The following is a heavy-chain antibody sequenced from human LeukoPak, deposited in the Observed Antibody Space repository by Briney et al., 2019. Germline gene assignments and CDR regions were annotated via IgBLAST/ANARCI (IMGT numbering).Heavy chain of an antibody. J-gene: IGHJ4*02. D-gene: IGHD3-22*01. CDR3: ARRHYYDSSGYYDY. CDR1: GGTFSSYA. Sequence: ASVTVSCKASGGTFSSYAISWVRQAPGQGPEWMGGIIPIFGTANYAQKFQGRVTITADESTSTAYMELSSLRSEDTAVYYCARRHYYDSSGYYDYWGQGTLVTVSS. CDR2: IIPIFGTA. V-gene: IGHV1-69*13.